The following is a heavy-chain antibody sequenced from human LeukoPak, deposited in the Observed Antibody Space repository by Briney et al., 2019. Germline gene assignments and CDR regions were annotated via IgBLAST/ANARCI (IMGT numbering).Heavy chain of an antibody. CDR3: ARNPPGIVGAPTHYCYYMDV. CDR1: GLTFRTYA. V-gene: IGHV3-23*01. CDR2: ISDSGGYT. Sequence: GGSLRLSCAASGLTFRTYAMSWVRQAPGKGLEWVSSISDSGGYTFYADSVKGRFTISRDNSKNTLYLQMNSLTAEDTAVYYCARNPPGIVGAPTHYCYYMDVWGRGTTVTVSS. D-gene: IGHD1-26*01. J-gene: IGHJ6*03.